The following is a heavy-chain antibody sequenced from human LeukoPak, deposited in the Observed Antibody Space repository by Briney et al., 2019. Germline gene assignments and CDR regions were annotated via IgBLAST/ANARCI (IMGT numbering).Heavy chain of an antibody. Sequence: ASVKVSCKASGYTFTSYDINWVRQATGQGLEWMGWMNPNSGNTGYAQKFQGRVTMTRNTSMSTAYMELSSLRSEDTAVYYCARARPKPRGFGYYFDYWGQGTLVTVSS. J-gene: IGHJ4*02. CDR2: MNPNSGNT. CDR3: ARARPKPRGFGYYFDY. D-gene: IGHD3-16*01. CDR1: GYTFTSYD. V-gene: IGHV1-8*01.